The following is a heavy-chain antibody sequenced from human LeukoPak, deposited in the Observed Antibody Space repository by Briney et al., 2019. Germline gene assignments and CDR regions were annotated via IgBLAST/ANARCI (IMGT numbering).Heavy chain of an antibody. Sequence: GGSLRLSCAASGFTFRSYAMHWVRQAPGKGLEWVAVISFDESNKYYADSVKGRFTISRDNSKNTLYLQMNSLRAEDTAVYYCARDGLVGAFDIWGQGTMVTVSS. V-gene: IGHV3-30*14. J-gene: IGHJ3*02. D-gene: IGHD1-26*01. CDR1: GFTFRSYA. CDR3: ARDGLVGAFDI. CDR2: ISFDESNK.